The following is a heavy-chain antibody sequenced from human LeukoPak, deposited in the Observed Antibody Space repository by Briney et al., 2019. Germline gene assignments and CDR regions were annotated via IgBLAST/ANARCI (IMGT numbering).Heavy chain of an antibody. CDR1: GFTFSSYS. Sequence: AGGSLRLSCAASGFTFSSYSMNWVRQAPGKGLEWVSSISSSSSYIYYADSVKGRFTISRDNAKNSLYLQMNSLRAEDTAVYYCARDLSRRRSWYMDVWGKGTTVTISS. CDR3: ARDLSRRRSWYMDV. D-gene: IGHD6-13*01. V-gene: IGHV3-21*01. CDR2: ISSSSSYI. J-gene: IGHJ6*03.